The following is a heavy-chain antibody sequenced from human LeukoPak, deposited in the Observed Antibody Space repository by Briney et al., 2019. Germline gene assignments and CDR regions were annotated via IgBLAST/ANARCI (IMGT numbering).Heavy chain of an antibody. V-gene: IGHV4-39*07. J-gene: IGHJ5*02. D-gene: IGHD6-13*01. Sequence: PSETLSLTCTVSGGSISSGGYYWSWIRQPPGKGLEWIGEINHSGSTNYNPSLKSRVTISVDTSKNQFSLKLSSVTAADTAVYYCARGDIAAAARKWFDPWGQGTLVTVSS. CDR2: INHSGST. CDR3: ARGDIAAAARKWFDP. CDR1: GGSISSGGYY.